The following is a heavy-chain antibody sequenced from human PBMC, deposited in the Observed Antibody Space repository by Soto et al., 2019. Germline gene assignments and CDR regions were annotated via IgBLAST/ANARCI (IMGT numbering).Heavy chain of an antibody. J-gene: IGHJ4*02. CDR2: IVVGSGNT. D-gene: IGHD6-19*01. CDR1: GFTFTSSA. CDR3: AKAGFSSGWSPSYFDY. V-gene: IGHV1-58*01. Sequence: SVKVSCKASGFTFTSSAVQWVRQARGQRLEWIGWIVVGSGNTNYAQKFQERVTITRGMSTSTAYMELNSLRVEDTAVFYCAKAGFSSGWSPSYFDYWGQGTLVTVS.